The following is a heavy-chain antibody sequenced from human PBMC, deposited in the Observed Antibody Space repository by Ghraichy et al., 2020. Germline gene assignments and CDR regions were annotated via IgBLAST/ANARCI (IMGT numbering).Heavy chain of an antibody. D-gene: IGHD3-22*01. J-gene: IGHJ4*02. CDR2: IYYSGST. CDR1: GGSISSSSYY. CDR3: ARRGKQTDYYDSSGYYYVISYYFDY. V-gene: IGHV4-39*07. Sequence: SETLSLTCTVSGGSISSSSYYWGWIRQPPGKGLEWIGSIYYSGSTYYNPSLKSRVTISVDTSKNQFSLKLSSVTAADTAVYYCARRGKQTDYYDSSGYYYVISYYFDYWGQGTLVTVSS.